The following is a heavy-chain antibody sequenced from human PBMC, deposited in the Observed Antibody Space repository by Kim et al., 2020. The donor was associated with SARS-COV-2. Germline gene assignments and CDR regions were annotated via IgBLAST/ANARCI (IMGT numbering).Heavy chain of an antibody. D-gene: IGHD3-22*01. CDR2: ISDTGSIT. CDR1: GFTLGSFG. Sequence: GGSPRLSCVASGFTLGSFGMNWVRQAPGKGLEWVSYISDTGSITHYTDSVKGRFTISRDNAKSSLYLQMHSLRVEDTAIYYCARARHGGYSDDAFDVWGQGTMVTVSS. CDR3: ARARHGGYSDDAFDV. J-gene: IGHJ3*01. V-gene: IGHV3-48*01.